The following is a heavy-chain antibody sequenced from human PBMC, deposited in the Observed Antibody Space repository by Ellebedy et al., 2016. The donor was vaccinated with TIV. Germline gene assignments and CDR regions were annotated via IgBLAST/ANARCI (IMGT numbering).Heavy chain of an antibody. CDR2: LYFDGSNK. Sequence: GESLKISXSASGFTFSSYGLHWVRQAPGKGLEWVATLYFDGSNKFFSDSAKGRFTISRDNSKNTLYLQMNSLRAEDTAVYYCTKSPPWTGETASYWYFDLWGRGTLVTVSS. D-gene: IGHD3/OR15-3a*01. CDR3: TKSPPWTGETASYWYFDL. V-gene: IGHV3-33*06. J-gene: IGHJ2*01. CDR1: GFTFSSYG.